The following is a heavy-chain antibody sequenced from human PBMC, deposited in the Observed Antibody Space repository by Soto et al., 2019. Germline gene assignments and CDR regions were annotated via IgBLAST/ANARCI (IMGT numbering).Heavy chain of an antibody. CDR1: GFTFSSYS. Sequence: GGSLRLSCAASGFTFSSYSMNWVRQAPGKGLEWVSSISSSSSYIYYADSVKGRFTISRDNAKNSLYLQMNSLRAEDTAVYYCARDIYGSGSYYYYYYMDVWGKGTTVTSP. V-gene: IGHV3-21*01. D-gene: IGHD3-10*01. CDR2: ISSSSSYI. CDR3: ARDIYGSGSYYYYYYMDV. J-gene: IGHJ6*03.